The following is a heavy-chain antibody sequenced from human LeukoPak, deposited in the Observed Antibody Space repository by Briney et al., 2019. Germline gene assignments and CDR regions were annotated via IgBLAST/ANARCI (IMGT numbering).Heavy chain of an antibody. CDR3: ANGVAFVVVPAAIV. CDR2: IRYDGSNK. D-gene: IGHD2-2*02. V-gene: IGHV3-30*02. J-gene: IGHJ4*02. CDR1: GFTFSSYG. Sequence: GGSLRLSCAASGFTFSSYGMHWVRQAPGKGLEWAAFIRYDGSNKYYADSVKGRFTISRDNSKNTLYLQMNSLRAEDTAVYYCANGVAFVVVPAAIVWGQGTLVTVSS.